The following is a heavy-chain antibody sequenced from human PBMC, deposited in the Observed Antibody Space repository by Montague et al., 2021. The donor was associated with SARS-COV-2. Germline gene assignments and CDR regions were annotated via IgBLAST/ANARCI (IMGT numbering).Heavy chain of an antibody. CDR1: GGSFSGYY. V-gene: IGHV4-34*01. Sequence: SETLSLTCAVYGGSFSGYYWSWIRQPPGKGLEWIGEINHSGSTKYNPSLKSRVTISVDTSKNQFSLKLSSVTAADTAVYYCARGTKRVFTYEYDSSGYASDYWGQGTLVTASS. J-gene: IGHJ4*02. CDR3: ARGTKRVFTYEYDSSGYASDY. D-gene: IGHD3-22*01. CDR2: INHSGST.